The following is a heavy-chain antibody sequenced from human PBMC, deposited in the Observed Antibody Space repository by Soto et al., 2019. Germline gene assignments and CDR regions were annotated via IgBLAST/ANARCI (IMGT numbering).Heavy chain of an antibody. CDR1: GFIFSSYT. V-gene: IGHV3-21*01. D-gene: IGHD5-12*01. J-gene: IGHJ4*02. CDR2: ISASSTYI. Sequence: EVQLVESGGGLVKPGGSLRLSCAASGFIFSSYTMNWVRQAPGKGLEWVSSISASSTYIYYADSLKGRFTISRDNAYNSLYLQMNSLRAEDTAVYYCARGWLRAPCMYWGQGTLVTVSS. CDR3: ARGWLRAPCMY.